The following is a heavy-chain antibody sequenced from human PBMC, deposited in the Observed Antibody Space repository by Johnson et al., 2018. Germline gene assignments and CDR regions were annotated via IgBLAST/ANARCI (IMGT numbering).Heavy chain of an antibody. D-gene: IGHD6-13*01. Sequence: VQLVQSGAEVKKPGESLKISCKGSGYSFTSYWIGWVRQMPGKGLAWMGIIYPGDSDTRYSPSFQGQVTISADKSISTAYRQWGSRRASATAMYYCAGRIAAAGDAFDSWGQGTMVTVAS. V-gene: IGHV5-51*03. CDR1: GYSFTSYW. CDR2: IYPGDSDT. J-gene: IGHJ3*02. CDR3: AGRIAAAGDAFDS.